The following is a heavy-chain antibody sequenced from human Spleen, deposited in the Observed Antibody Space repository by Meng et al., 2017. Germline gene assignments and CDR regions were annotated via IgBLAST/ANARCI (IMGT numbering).Heavy chain of an antibody. D-gene: IGHD2-21*01. CDR1: GGSISSGDYY. CDR3: AREGRSHQVGVSVY. Sequence: QVQLQESGPGLVKPSQTLSLTCTVSGGSISSGDYYWSWIRQPPGKGLEWIGYIYNSGSTYYNPSLKSRVTISVDTSKNQFSLKLRFVTAADTAVYYCAREGRSHQVGVSVYSGQGNLVTVSS. CDR2: IYNSGST. V-gene: IGHV4-30-4*01. J-gene: IGHJ4*02.